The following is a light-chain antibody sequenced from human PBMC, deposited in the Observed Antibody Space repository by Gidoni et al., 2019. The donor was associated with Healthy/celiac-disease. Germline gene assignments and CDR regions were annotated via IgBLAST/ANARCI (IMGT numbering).Light chain of an antibody. V-gene: IGKV3-20*01. CDR2: GAS. Sequence: TLSLSPGERATLSCRASQSVSSSYLAWYQQKPGQAPRLLIYGASSRATGIPDRFSGSGSGTDFTLTISRLEPEGFAVYYCQQYGSSPLTFGQGTKVEIK. J-gene: IGKJ1*01. CDR3: QQYGSSPLT. CDR1: QSVSSSY.